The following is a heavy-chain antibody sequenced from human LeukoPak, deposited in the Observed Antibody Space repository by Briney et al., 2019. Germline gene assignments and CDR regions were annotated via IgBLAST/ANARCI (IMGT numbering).Heavy chain of an antibody. CDR2: ISTSSSYI. V-gene: IGHV3-21*04. CDR1: GFTFSTYN. Sequence: GGSLRLSCTASGFTFSTYNMNWVRQAPGKGLEWVSFISTSSSYIYYADSVKGRFTISRDNAKNSLYLQMNSLRAEDMALYYCAKGSSAWNEVFHFDYWGQGTLVTVSS. J-gene: IGHJ4*02. D-gene: IGHD6-19*01. CDR3: AKGSSAWNEVFHFDY.